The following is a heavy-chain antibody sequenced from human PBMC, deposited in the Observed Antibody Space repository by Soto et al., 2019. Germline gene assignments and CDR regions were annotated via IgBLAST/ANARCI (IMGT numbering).Heavy chain of an antibody. CDR1: GFSLSTSGVG. CDR3: VHRNQLYSYGSAREDHMDV. D-gene: IGHD3-10*01. J-gene: IGHJ6*02. CDR2: IYWDDDE. Sequence: QITLKESGPPLVKPTQTLTLTCTFSGFSLSTSGVGVGWIRQPPGKALEWLALIYWDDDERYSPSLRSRVTITKNTSRNQVVLTMTNMDPVDTATYYCVHRNQLYSYGSAREDHMDVWGQGTTVTVSS. V-gene: IGHV2-5*02.